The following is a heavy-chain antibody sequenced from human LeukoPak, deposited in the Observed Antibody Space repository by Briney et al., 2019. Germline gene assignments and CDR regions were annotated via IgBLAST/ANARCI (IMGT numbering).Heavy chain of an antibody. CDR2: ISASGGRT. D-gene: IGHD3-3*01. Sequence: GGSLRLSCAASGFIFSTYVMSWVRQAPGKGLEWVSGISASGGRTYCADSVKGRFTISRDNSKNTLYLQMSSLRAEDTAVYYCARDLPKITIFGALQHWGQGTLVTVSS. V-gene: IGHV3-23*01. J-gene: IGHJ1*01. CDR3: ARDLPKITIFGALQH. CDR1: GFIFSTYV.